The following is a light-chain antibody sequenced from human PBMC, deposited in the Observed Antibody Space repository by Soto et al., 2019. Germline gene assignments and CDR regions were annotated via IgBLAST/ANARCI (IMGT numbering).Light chain of an antibody. Sequence: QSALTQPPSASGSPGQSVTISCTGTSSDVGAYKYVSWYQQYPGKAPKLMIYEVSKRPSGVPDRFSGSKSGNTASLTVSGLQAGEEADYYCTSYVGSNIWVFGGGTKLTVL. J-gene: IGLJ3*02. CDR3: TSYVGSNIWV. CDR1: SSDVGAYKY. CDR2: EVS. V-gene: IGLV2-8*01.